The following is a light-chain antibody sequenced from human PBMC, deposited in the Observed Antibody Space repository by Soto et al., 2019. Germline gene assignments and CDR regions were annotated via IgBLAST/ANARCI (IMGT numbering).Light chain of an antibody. V-gene: IGKV1-5*03. CDR3: QQYSSYWT. J-gene: IGKJ1*01. CDR2: KAS. CDR1: QTMSSL. Sequence: DIQMTQSPSTLSASVGDRLTIACRASQTMSSLLAWYQQKPGKAPKLLIYKASSLESGVPSRFSGSGSGTEFTLTISSLQPDDFATYYCQQYSSYWTFGQGTKVEIK.